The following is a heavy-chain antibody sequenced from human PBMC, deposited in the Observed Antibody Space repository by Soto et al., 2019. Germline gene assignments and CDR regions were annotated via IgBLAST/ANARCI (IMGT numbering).Heavy chain of an antibody. CDR2: IIPIFGTA. Sequence: GASVKVSCKASGGTFSSYAISWVRQAPGQGLEWMGGIIPIFGTANYAQKFQGRATITADESTSTAYMELSSLRSEDTAVYYCARESLNCGGDCYWDFQHWGQGTLVTVSS. J-gene: IGHJ1*01. CDR1: GGTFSSYA. D-gene: IGHD2-21*02. V-gene: IGHV1-69*13. CDR3: ARESLNCGGDCYWDFQH.